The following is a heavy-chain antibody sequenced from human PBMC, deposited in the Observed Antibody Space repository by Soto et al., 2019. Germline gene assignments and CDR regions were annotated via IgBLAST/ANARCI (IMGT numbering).Heavy chain of an antibody. J-gene: IGHJ4*02. CDR2: IYYSGST. CDR1: GGSINSGDYY. Sequence: SETLSLTCTVSGGSINSGDYYWSWIRQPPGKGLEWIGYIYYSGSTYYNPSLKSRVSISADTSKNQFSLKLSSVTAADTATYYCAHSPRPPGYSTSAYDYWGPGTLVTVSS. D-gene: IGHD6-6*01. V-gene: IGHV4-30-4*01. CDR3: AHSPRPPGYSTSAYDY.